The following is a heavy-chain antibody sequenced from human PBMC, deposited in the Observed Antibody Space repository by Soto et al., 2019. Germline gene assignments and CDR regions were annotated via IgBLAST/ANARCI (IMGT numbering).Heavy chain of an antibody. Sequence: PSETLSLTCTVSGASLTSGSYYWSWVRQPPGKGLEWIAYIYRSGSTNYNPSLKSRATISVDTSKNQFSLRLTSVTPADTAMYYCARWKYSDAELPVDWFDSWGQGTLVTLSS. V-gene: IGHV4-61*01. CDR2: IYRSGST. D-gene: IGHD1-7*01. J-gene: IGHJ5*01. CDR3: ARWKYSDAELPVDWFDS. CDR1: GASLTSGSYY.